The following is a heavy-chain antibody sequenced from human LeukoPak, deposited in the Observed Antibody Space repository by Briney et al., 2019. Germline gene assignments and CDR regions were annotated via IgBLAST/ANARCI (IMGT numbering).Heavy chain of an antibody. CDR3: ARTRQDIVVVPAAITLRSYYYYMDV. Sequence: SETLSLTCTVSGGSISSSSYYWGWIRQPPGKGLEWIGSIYYSGSIYYNPSLKSRGTISVDTSKNQFSLKLSSVTAADTAVYYCARTRQDIVVVPAAITLRSYYYYMDVWGKGTTVTVSS. V-gene: IGHV4-39*07. CDR2: IYYSGSI. D-gene: IGHD2-2*01. J-gene: IGHJ6*03. CDR1: GGSISSSSYY.